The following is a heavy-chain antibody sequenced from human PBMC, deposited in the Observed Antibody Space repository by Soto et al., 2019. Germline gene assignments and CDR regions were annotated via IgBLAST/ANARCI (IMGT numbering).Heavy chain of an antibody. CDR2: INPSSGST. V-gene: IGHV1-46*01. J-gene: IGHJ1*01. CDR1: GYTFTSYY. D-gene: IGHD6-25*01. Sequence: GASVKVSCKASGYTFTSYYIHWVRQAPGQGLEWMGIINPSSGSTNYAQKFQGRVTMTRDTSTSTVYMELSSLRFEDTAVYYCGRGPIRSVGQHRGQGTQGAVAS. CDR3: GRGPIRSVGQH.